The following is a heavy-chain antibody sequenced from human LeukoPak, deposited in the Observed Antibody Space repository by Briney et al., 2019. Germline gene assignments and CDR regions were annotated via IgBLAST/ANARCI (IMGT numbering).Heavy chain of an antibody. CDR2: IYHSGST. D-gene: IGHD3-10*01. V-gene: IGHV4-38-2*01. J-gene: IGHJ3*01. Sequence: SETLSLTCAVSGYSISSGYYGGWIRQPPGKGLEWIGSIYHSGSTFYNPSLKSRVTISADTSKNQFSLRLTSVTAADTAVYFCARHYLQPGAFDVWGQGTLVTVSS. CDR1: GYSISSGYY. CDR3: ARHYLQPGAFDV.